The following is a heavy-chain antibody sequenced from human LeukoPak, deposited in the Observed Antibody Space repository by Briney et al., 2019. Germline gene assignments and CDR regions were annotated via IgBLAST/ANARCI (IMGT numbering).Heavy chain of an antibody. D-gene: IGHD1-14*01. Sequence: GGSLRLSCAASGFSFSTYAMSWVRQAPGKGLEWVSVISGSSSSTYYADSVKGRFTISRDNSKNTLYLQMNSLRAEDTAVYYCARDLGTNFDYWGQGTLVTVSS. CDR2: ISGSSSST. J-gene: IGHJ4*02. CDR1: GFSFSTYA. V-gene: IGHV3-23*01. CDR3: ARDLGTNFDY.